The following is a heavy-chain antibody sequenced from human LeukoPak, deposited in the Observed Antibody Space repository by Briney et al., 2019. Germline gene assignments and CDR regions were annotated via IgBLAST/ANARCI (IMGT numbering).Heavy chain of an antibody. CDR1: GFTFSRYA. D-gene: IGHD5-18*01. CDR2: MSGSGGST. V-gene: IGHV3-23*01. Sequence: GGSLRLSCGASGFTFSRYAMSWVRQAPGKGLEWVSGMSGSGGSTYYADSVKGQFTISRDNSRNTLYLQMNSLRAEDTAVYYCAKAMAERAYSYADPLAYWGQGTLVTVSS. J-gene: IGHJ4*02. CDR3: AKAMAERAYSYADPLAY.